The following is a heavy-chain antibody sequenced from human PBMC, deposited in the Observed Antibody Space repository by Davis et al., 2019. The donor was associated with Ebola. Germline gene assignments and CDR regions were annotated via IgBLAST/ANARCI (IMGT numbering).Heavy chain of an antibody. Sequence: PGGSLRLSFPPSPFSFLDHDMDWVRQAPGKGLEWVGRSRNKGSSYTPHYAASVKGRFTISRDESENSLYLHINGLKIDDTAVYHCARAASYRNYYYMDVWGKGTTVTVSS. CDR2: SRNKGSSYTP. CDR1: PFSFLDHD. V-gene: IGHV3-72*01. CDR3: ARAASYRNYYYMDV. J-gene: IGHJ6*03. D-gene: IGHD3-10*01.